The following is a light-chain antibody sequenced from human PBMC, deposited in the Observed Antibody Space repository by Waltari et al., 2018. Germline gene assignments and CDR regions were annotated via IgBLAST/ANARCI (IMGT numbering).Light chain of an antibody. J-gene: IGKJ4*01. Sequence: DIQMTQSPSSMPASVADRVSTTCQASQDISNYLNWYQQKPGKAPKLLIYDASNLETGIPSRFSGSGSGTDFTFTISSLQPEDIATYYCQQYDNLPTTFGGGTKVEIK. CDR2: DAS. CDR1: QDISNY. CDR3: QQYDNLPTT. V-gene: IGKV1-33*01.